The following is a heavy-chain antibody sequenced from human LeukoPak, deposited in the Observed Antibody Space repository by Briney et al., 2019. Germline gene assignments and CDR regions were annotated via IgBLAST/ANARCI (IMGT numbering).Heavy chain of an antibody. J-gene: IGHJ4*02. CDR3: ARVPRGVVVN. D-gene: IGHD3-22*01. CDR1: GFTFSSYA. V-gene: IGHV3-30-3*01. CDR2: ISYDGSNK. Sequence: GRSLRLSCAASGFTFSSYAMHWVRQAPGKGLEWVAVISYDGSNKYYADSVKGRFTISRDNSKNTLYLQMNSLRAEDTAVYYCARVPRGVVVNWGQGTLVTVSS.